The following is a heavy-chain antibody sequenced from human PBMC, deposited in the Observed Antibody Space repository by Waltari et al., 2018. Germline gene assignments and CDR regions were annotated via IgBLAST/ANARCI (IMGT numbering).Heavy chain of an antibody. D-gene: IGHD5-12*01. J-gene: IGHJ3*02. V-gene: IGHV4-59*01. CDR2: IYYSGST. Sequence: QVQLQESGPGLVKPSETLSLTCTVSGGSLSSYSCSWIRQPPGKGLEWIGYIYYSGSTNYNPSLKSRVTISVDTSKNQFSLKLSSVTAADTAVYYCAREERWLQFTAFDIWGQGTMVTVSS. CDR1: GGSLSSYS. CDR3: AREERWLQFTAFDI.